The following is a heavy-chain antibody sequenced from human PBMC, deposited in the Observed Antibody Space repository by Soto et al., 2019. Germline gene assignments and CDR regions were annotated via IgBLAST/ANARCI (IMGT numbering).Heavy chain of an antibody. J-gene: IGHJ6*02. CDR3: AKGSELLGDDDYCRDV. V-gene: IGHV3-23*01. Sequence: EVQLLESGGGLVQPGGSLRLSCAASGFTFSRYAMSWVRQAPGKGLEWVSAISGSGGSTYYADSVKGRFTISRDNSKNTLYLQMYSVRADDTAVYYCAKGSELLGDDDYCRDVWGQGTTVTVCS. CDR2: ISGSGGST. CDR1: GFTFSRYA. D-gene: IGHD6-19*01.